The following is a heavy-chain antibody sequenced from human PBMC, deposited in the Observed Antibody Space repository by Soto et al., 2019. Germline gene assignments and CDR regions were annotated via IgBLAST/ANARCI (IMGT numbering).Heavy chain of an antibody. J-gene: IGHJ4*02. CDR1: GFTFSNFV. V-gene: IGHV3-23*01. Sequence: GGSLRLSCAASGFTFSNFVMSWVRQAPGKGLERVSGISASGDNTYHADSVKGRFSISRDNSKNTLYLQMNSLRAEDTAVYYCAKKFMAVTGLPYFGHWGQGTLVTVSS. CDR3: AKKFMAVTGLPYFGH. D-gene: IGHD6-19*01. CDR2: ISASGDNT.